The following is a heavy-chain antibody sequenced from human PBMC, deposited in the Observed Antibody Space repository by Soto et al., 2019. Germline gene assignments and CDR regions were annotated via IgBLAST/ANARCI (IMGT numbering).Heavy chain of an antibody. CDR1: GFTFNNYA. J-gene: IGHJ3*02. CDR2: ISGSGGST. V-gene: IGHV3-23*01. CDR3: ATTSYCGSTSCYGGDAFDI. Sequence: EVQMLESGGGLVQPGGSLRLSCAASGFTFNNYAMSWVRQAPGKGLEWVSAISGSGGSTYYADSVKGRFTISRDKSKNTLYLQMNRLRAEDTAVYYCATTSYCGSTSCYGGDAFDIWGQGTMVTVSS. D-gene: IGHD2-2*01.